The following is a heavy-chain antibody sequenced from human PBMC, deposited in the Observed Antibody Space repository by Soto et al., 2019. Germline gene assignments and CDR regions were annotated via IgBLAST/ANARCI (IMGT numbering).Heavy chain of an antibody. J-gene: IGHJ4*02. CDR3: ARASDGYRSGWYVGYLDY. V-gene: IGHV1-18*04. Sequence: QVQLVQSGAEVKKPGASVKVSCKASGYTFTSYGISWVRQAPGQGLEWMGWIRAYNGYTNYAQKFQGRVTITTDTSTSTAYMELRSLISDDTAVYYCARASDGYRSGWYVGYLDYRGQGTLVTVSS. CDR1: GYTFTSYG. CDR2: IRAYNGYT. D-gene: IGHD6-19*01.